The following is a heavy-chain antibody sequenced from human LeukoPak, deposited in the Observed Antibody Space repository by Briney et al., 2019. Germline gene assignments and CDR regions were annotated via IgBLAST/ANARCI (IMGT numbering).Heavy chain of an antibody. CDR2: IYHSGST. CDR1: GGSISSYY. CDR3: ARAVGSGSYHFYDY. J-gene: IGHJ4*02. D-gene: IGHD1-26*01. Sequence: SETLSLTCTVSGGSISSYYWSWIRQPPGKGLEWIGYIYHSGSTYYNPSLKSRVTISVDRSKNQFSLKLSSVTAADTAVYYCARAVGSGSYHFYDYWGQGTLVTVSS. V-gene: IGHV4-59*12.